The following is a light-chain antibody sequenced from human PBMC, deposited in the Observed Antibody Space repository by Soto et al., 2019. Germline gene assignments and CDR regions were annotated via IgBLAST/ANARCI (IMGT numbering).Light chain of an antibody. CDR1: SSNIGNNA. J-gene: IGLJ2*01. Sequence: QSVLTQPPSVSDAPRQRVTISCSGSSSNIGNNAVNWYQQLPGKAPKLLIYYDDLLPSGVSDRFSGSKSGTSASLAISGLQSEDEADYYCAAWDDSLNGLVFGGGTKLIVL. CDR3: AAWDDSLNGLV. V-gene: IGLV1-36*01. CDR2: YDD.